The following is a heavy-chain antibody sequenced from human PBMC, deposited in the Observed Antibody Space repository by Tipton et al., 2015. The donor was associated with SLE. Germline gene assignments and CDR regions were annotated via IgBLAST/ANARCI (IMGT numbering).Heavy chain of an antibody. CDR1: GGSIRSGDYY. Sequence: TLSLTCTVSGGSIRSGDYYWSWIRQHPGKGLEWFGYIHDSGATFYNPSLRSRSAISVDTSQNQFSLRLTSVTAADTAVYYCARHLGASFDFWGQGILVTVSS. CDR2: IHDSGAT. J-gene: IGHJ4*02. CDR3: ARHLGASFDF. V-gene: IGHV4-31*03.